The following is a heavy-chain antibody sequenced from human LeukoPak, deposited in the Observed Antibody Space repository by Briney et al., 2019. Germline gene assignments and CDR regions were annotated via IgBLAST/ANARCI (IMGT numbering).Heavy chain of an antibody. CDR2: IYHSGTT. D-gene: IGHD1-26*01. Sequence: SETLSLTCAVSGGSISSSTWWSWVRQPPGKGLECIGDIYHSGTTNYNPSLKSRVTISVDKSKNQFSLKLTSVTAADTAVYYCARVSGPRGSSTTVEDYYYYMDVWGKGTTVTTSS. CDR1: GGSISSSTW. CDR3: ARVSGPRGSSTTVEDYYYYMDV. V-gene: IGHV4-4*02. J-gene: IGHJ6*03.